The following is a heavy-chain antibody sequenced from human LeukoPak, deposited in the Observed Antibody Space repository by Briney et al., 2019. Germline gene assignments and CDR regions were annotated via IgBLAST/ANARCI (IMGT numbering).Heavy chain of an antibody. CDR2: INHSGST. J-gene: IGHJ4*02. D-gene: IGHD2-2*01. CDR3: ARGEEFQFSIVVVPAARPRVFDY. CDR1: GGSFSGYY. V-gene: IGHV4-34*01. Sequence: SETLSLTCAVYGGSFSGYYWSWIRQPPGKGLEWIGEINHSGSTNYNQSLKSRVTISVDTSKNQFSLKLSPVTAADTAVYYCARGEEFQFSIVVVPAARPRVFDYWGQGTLVTVSS.